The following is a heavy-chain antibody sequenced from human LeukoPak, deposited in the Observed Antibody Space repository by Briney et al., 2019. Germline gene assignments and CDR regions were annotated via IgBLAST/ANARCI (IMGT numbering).Heavy chain of an antibody. D-gene: IGHD6-13*01. J-gene: IGHJ5*02. V-gene: IGHV3-23*01. CDR3: AKDPRIAGGGWVYNWFDP. CDR1: ALTFSSYA. Sequence: PGGSLRLSCAASALTFSSYAMRWVRQAPGKGLEWVSAISGSGGSTYYADSVKGRFTISRDNSKNTLYLQMNSLRADDTALYFCAKDPRIAGGGWVYNWFDPWGQGTLVTVSS. CDR2: ISGSGGST.